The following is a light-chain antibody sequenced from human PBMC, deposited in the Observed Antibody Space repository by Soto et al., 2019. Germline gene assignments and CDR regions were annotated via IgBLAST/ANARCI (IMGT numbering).Light chain of an antibody. V-gene: IGLV1-51*01. Sequence: QSVLTQPPSVSAAPGQKVTISCSGRSSNIKNNYVSWYQQLPGTAPKLLIYDSDKRPSGIPDRFSGSKSGTSATLGITGLQTGDEADYYCGAWDSSLNVVLFGGGTKLIVL. CDR2: DSD. CDR3: GAWDSSLNVVL. CDR1: SSNIKNNY. J-gene: IGLJ2*01.